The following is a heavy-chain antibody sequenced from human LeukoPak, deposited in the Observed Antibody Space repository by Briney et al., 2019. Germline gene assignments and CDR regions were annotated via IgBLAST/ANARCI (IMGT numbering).Heavy chain of an antibody. Sequence: GSLRLSCASSGFTFTSYAMSWVRQAPGKGLEWVSSITGSGGRTYYADSVKGRFTISRDKSKNTLYLQMNSLRAEDTAVYYCATGMDNYDSSGYYSYFQHWGQGTLVTVSS. D-gene: IGHD3-22*01. CDR3: ATGMDNYDSSGYYSYFQH. CDR1: GFTFTSYA. J-gene: IGHJ1*01. V-gene: IGHV3-23*01. CDR2: ITGSGGRT.